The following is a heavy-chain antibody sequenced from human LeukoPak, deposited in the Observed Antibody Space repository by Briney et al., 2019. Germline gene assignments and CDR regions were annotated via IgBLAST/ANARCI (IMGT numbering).Heavy chain of an antibody. Sequence: ASVKVSCKASGYTFTGYYMHWVRQAPGQGLEWMGWINPNSGGTNHAQKFQGRVTMTRDMSTSTVYMELSSLRSEDTAVYYCAREKEGDGYSFDYWGQGTLVTVSS. J-gene: IGHJ4*02. V-gene: IGHV1-2*02. CDR1: GYTFTGYY. CDR2: INPNSGGT. D-gene: IGHD5-24*01. CDR3: AREKEGDGYSFDY.